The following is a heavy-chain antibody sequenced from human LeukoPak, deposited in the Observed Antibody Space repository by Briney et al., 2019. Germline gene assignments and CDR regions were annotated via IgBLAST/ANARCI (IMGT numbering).Heavy chain of an antibody. D-gene: IGHD4-17*01. Sequence: GGSLRLSCAASGFRFDSYPMNWVRQPPGKGMEWLSNVRTRGDPTSYAASVRGRFTISRDNAKKSLFLQINSLRVEDTAVYFCVRDVDYAFDYWGQGVLVIVSS. CDR2: VRTRGDPT. CDR3: VRDVDYAFDY. V-gene: IGHV3-48*01. CDR1: GFRFDSYP. J-gene: IGHJ4*02.